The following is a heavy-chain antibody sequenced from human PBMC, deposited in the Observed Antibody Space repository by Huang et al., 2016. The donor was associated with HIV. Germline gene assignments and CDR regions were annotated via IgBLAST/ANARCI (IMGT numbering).Heavy chain of an antibody. Sequence: QVQLVQSGAEVKKPGASVKVSCRTSGYTFTDYFVHWVRQAPGQGLQWMGSINPLSGVTNYAQKFQCRVTMNRDTSIRTVYMELNRLRSDDTALYYCARTPYSGSHPDYWGQGTLVTVSS. CDR3: ARTPYSGSHPDY. D-gene: IGHD2-15*01. J-gene: IGHJ4*02. CDR2: INPLSGVT. V-gene: IGHV1-2*02. CDR1: GYTFTDYF.